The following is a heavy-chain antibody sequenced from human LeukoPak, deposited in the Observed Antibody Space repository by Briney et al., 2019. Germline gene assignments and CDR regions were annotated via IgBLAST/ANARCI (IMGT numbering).Heavy chain of an antibody. D-gene: IGHD5-18*01. CDR2: ISSNGGST. CDR3: ARGGGYSYGVH. V-gene: IGHV3-64*01. J-gene: IGHJ4*02. Sequence: GGSLRLSCAASGFTFSSYAMHWVRQAPGKGLEYVSAISSNGGSTYYANSVKGRFTISRDNSKNTLYLQMGSLRAEDMAVYYCARGGGYSYGVHWGQGTLVTVSS. CDR1: GFTFSSYA.